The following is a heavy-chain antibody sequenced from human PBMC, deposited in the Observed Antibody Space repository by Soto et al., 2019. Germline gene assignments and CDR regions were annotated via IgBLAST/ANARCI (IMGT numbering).Heavy chain of an antibody. J-gene: IGHJ4*02. CDR3: ARPACSDGVCYIDY. Sequence: GGSLRLSCAASGFTFSGYWMHWVRQAPGKGLLWISRINSDGSSTNYADSVQGRFIISRDNAKNTLDLQMNSLRAEDTAVYYCARPACSDGVCYIDYWGQGIQVTAPQ. D-gene: IGHD2-8*01. V-gene: IGHV3-74*01. CDR2: INSDGSST. CDR1: GFTFSGYW.